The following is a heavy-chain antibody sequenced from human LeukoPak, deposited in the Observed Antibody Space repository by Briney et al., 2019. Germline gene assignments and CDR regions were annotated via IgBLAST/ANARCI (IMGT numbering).Heavy chain of an antibody. CDR1: GFTFSSYA. Sequence: PGGSLRLSCAASGFTFSSYAMSWVRQAPGKGLEWVSAISGSGGSTYYADSVKGRFSISRDSSDNTLYLQMNSLRVEDTGVYYCARERSTSGYYLAYWGQGTLVTVSS. J-gene: IGHJ4*02. CDR2: ISGSGGST. D-gene: IGHD5-12*01. CDR3: ARERSTSGYYLAY. V-gene: IGHV3-23*01.